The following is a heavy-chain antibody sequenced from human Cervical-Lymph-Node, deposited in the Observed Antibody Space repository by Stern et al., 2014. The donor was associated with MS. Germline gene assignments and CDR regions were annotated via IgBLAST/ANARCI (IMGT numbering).Heavy chain of an antibody. CDR2: ISSDGNNG. D-gene: IGHD3-22*01. V-gene: IGHV3-30*18. CDR3: AKGVLHYYDTSTLEY. Sequence: QVQLMQSGGGVVQPGRSLRLSCAASGFTFSSYVMHWVRQAPGKGLEWVAVISSDGNNGYYTDSVKGRFTISRDNFKNTLYMQMSSLRPEDTAVYYCAKGVLHYYDTSTLEYWGQGTRVTVSS. J-gene: IGHJ4*02. CDR1: GFTFSSYV.